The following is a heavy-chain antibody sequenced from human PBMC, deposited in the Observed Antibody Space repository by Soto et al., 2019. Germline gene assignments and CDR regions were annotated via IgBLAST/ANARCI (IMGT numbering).Heavy chain of an antibody. CDR1: GGTFSTSS. D-gene: IGHD2-15*01. CDR2: IIPIFTRT. V-gene: IGHV1-69*01. CDR3: ARDVVRSTAGDS. Sequence: QLQLVQSGTEVKEPGSSVKVSCKASGGTFSTSSFVWVRQGPGQGIEWMGVIIPIFTRTNFAQKFQGRVTFSADESTRTTYMELRSLTSEDTAIYYCARDVVRSTAGDSWGQGTLVTVSS. J-gene: IGHJ4*02.